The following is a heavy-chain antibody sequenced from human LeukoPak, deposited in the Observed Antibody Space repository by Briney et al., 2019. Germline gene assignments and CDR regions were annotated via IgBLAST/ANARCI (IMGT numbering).Heavy chain of an antibody. CDR2: IHYTGST. V-gene: IGHV4-59*01. CDR3: ARGRYSAGDNWFDP. CDR1: GGSITSSY. Sequence: SETLSLTCTASGGSITSSYWSWIRQSPGKGLEWIGYIHYTGSTNYNPSLKSRVTMLIDTSKNQFSLKLSSVTAADTAVYYCARGRYSAGDNWFDPWGQGALVTVSS. D-gene: IGHD3-9*01. J-gene: IGHJ5*02.